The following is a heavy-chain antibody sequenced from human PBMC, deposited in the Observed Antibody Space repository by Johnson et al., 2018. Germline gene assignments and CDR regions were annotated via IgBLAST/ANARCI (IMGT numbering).Heavy chain of an antibody. CDR3: AKGGYDYLSSYYEYYHYFYMDV. CDR2: ISYAGSNQ. D-gene: IGHD3-3*01. CDR1: GFTFSSYA. Sequence: QVQLVESGGGVVQPGRSLRLSCSASGFTFSSYAMHWVRQAPGKGLEWVALISYAGSNQEYADSVKGRFTISRDNSKNTLYLQMSSLRIEDTAVYYCAKGGYDYLSSYYEYYHYFYMDVWGKGTTVTVSS. V-gene: IGHV3-30*18. J-gene: IGHJ6*03.